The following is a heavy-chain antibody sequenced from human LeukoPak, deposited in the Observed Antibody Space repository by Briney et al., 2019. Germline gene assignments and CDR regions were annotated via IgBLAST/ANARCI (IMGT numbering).Heavy chain of an antibody. CDR1: GYTFSSYG. CDR3: ARFILTGYYRGQFDY. Sequence: RASVKVSCKASGYTFSSYGISWVRQAPGQGLEWMGCISAYSGNTNYAQKLQGRVTMTTDTSTSTAYMELRSLRSDDTAVYYCARFILTGYYRGQFDYWGQGTLVTVSS. V-gene: IGHV1-18*01. J-gene: IGHJ4*02. D-gene: IGHD3-9*01. CDR2: ISAYSGNT.